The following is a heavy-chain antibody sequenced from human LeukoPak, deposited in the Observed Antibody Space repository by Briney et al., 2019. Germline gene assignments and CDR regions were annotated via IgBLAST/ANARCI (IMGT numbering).Heavy chain of an antibody. V-gene: IGHV3-66*01. CDR1: GFTVSSNY. J-gene: IGHJ2*01. CDR2: IYSGGRT. CDR3: ARKLLLRWYFDL. D-gene: IGHD2-21*02. Sequence: SGGSLRLSCAASGFTVSSNYMSWVRLAPGKGLEWVSVIYSGGRTYYADSVKGRFTISRDNSKNTLYLQMNSLRAEDTAVYYCARKLLLRWYFDLWGRGTLVTVSS.